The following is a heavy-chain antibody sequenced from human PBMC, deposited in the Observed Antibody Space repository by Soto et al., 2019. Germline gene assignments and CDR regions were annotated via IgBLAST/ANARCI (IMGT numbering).Heavy chain of an antibody. CDR3: ARGQRFSDWFDP. CDR1: GGAISTYY. J-gene: IGHJ5*02. V-gene: IGHV4-4*07. Sequence: LSLTCTVSGGAISTYYWTWIRQPAGKGLEWIGRIYSSGSTKYNPSLQSRVTMSLDTSNNQFSLRLTSVTAADTAVYYCARGQRFSDWFDPWGQGTLVTVSS. D-gene: IGHD3-3*01. CDR2: IYSSGST.